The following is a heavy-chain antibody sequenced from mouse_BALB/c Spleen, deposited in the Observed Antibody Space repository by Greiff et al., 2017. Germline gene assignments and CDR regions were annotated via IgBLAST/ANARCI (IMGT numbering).Heavy chain of an antibody. V-gene: IGHV5-12-2*01. Sequence: EVQGVESGGGLVQPGGSRKLSCAASGFTFSSFGMHWVRQAPEKGLEWVAYISNGGGSTYYPDTVKGRFTISRDNAKNTLYLQMSSLKSEDTAMYYCARHEGVWLLPSYAMDYWGQGTSVTVSS. J-gene: IGHJ4*01. CDR3: ARHEGVWLLPSYAMDY. CDR2: ISNGGGST. D-gene: IGHD2-3*01. CDR1: GFTFSSFG.